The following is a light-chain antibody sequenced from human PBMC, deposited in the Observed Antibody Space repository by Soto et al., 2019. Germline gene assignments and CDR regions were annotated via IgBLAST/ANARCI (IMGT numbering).Light chain of an antibody. CDR1: QNITSY. CDR3: QQYNNSPWT. Sequence: IVLTQSPATLSLSPGKRATLSCRASQNITSYLIWYHHKPGQAPRLLIYDASNRATGIPARFSGSGSGTDFTLTISSLEPEDFAVYFCQQYNNSPWTFGQGTKVDIK. V-gene: IGKV3-11*01. J-gene: IGKJ1*01. CDR2: DAS.